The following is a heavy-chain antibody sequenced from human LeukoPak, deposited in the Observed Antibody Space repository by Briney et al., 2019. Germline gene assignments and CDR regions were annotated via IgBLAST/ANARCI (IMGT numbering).Heavy chain of an antibody. CDR1: GGSISSYY. Sequence: SETLSLTCTVSGGSISSYYWSWVRQPPGKGLEWIGYIQNSVTSYTDNPSLKSRVTILVDTSENQFSLKVTSVTAADTAVYYCVRSPQLDPWGQGTLVTVSS. CDR3: VRSPQLDP. J-gene: IGHJ5*02. V-gene: IGHV4-59*01. CDR2: IQNSVTSY.